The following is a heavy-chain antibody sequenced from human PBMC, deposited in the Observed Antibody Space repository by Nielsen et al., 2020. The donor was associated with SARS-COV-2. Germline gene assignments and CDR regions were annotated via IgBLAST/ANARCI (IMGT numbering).Heavy chain of an antibody. CDR3: AKENDFWSGYYPSRYFDY. J-gene: IGHJ4*02. CDR1: GFTFSSYA. CDR2: ISGSGGST. D-gene: IGHD3-3*01. Sequence: GESLKISCAASGFTFSSYAMSWVRQAPGKGLEWVSAISGSGGSTYCADSVKGRFAISRDNSKNTLYLQMNSLRAEDTAVYYCAKENDFWSGYYPSRYFDYWGQGTLVTVSS. V-gene: IGHV3-23*01.